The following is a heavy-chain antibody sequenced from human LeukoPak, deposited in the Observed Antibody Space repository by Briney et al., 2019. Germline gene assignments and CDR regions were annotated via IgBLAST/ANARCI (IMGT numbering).Heavy chain of an antibody. CDR3: ARGTGASYRVYFLQ. V-gene: IGHV4-34*01. J-gene: IGHJ1*01. CDR2: INKISPNGRA. CDR1: GGSVTRDY. D-gene: IGHD1-26*01. Sequence: SETLSLTCAVSGGSVTRDYWGWLRQAPGKGLEWLGEINKISPNGRANYNPSLTSRVTISLDTSKNQLSLHLTSVTAADTAVYYCARGTGASYRVYFLQWGLGTLVSVSS.